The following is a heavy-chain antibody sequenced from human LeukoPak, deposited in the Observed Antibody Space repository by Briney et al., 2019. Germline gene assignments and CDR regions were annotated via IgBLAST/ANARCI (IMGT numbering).Heavy chain of an antibody. V-gene: IGHV1-8*01. D-gene: IGHD1/OR15-1a*01. CDR3: ARWANWDNWYFDL. Sequence: ASVKVSCKASGYTFISYDINWVRQATGQGLEWMGWMNPNSGNTGYAQKFQRRVTMTRNTSISTAYMELSSLRSEDTAVYYCARWANWDNWYFDLWGRGTLVTVSS. CDR2: MNPNSGNT. CDR1: GYTFISYD. J-gene: IGHJ2*01.